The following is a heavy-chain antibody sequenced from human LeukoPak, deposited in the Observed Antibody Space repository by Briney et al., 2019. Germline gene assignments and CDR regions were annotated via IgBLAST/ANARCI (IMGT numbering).Heavy chain of an antibody. CDR3: AREAYSSSWGPYYYYGMDV. J-gene: IGHJ6*02. Sequence: GGSLRLSCAASGFTVSSNYMSWVRQAPGKGLEWVSVIYSGGSTYYADSVKGRFTISRDNSKNTLYLQMNSLRAEDTAVYYCAREAYSSSWGPYYYYGMDVWGQGTTVTVSS. D-gene: IGHD6-13*01. V-gene: IGHV3-66*01. CDR2: IYSGGST. CDR1: GFTVSSNY.